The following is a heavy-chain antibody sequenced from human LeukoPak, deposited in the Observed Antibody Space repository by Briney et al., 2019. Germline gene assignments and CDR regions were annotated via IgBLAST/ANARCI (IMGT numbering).Heavy chain of an antibody. D-gene: IGHD4-11*01. Sequence: GGSLRLSCAASGFTFSSYSMNWVRQAPGKGLEWVSSISSSSSYIYYADSVKGRFTISRDNAKNSLYLQMNSLRAEDTAVYYCARDIRTTVTTWYYYYMDVWGKGTTVTVSS. CDR3: ARDIRTTVTTWYYYYMDV. J-gene: IGHJ6*03. CDR1: GFTFSSYS. CDR2: ISSSSSYI. V-gene: IGHV3-21*01.